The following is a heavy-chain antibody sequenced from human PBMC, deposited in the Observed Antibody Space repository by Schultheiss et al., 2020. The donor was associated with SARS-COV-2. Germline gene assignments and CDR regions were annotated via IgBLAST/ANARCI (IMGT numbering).Heavy chain of an antibody. D-gene: IGHD1-26*01. Sequence: SETLSLTCAVYGGSFSGYYWSWIRQPPGKGLEWIGYIYYSGSTYYNPSLKSRVTISVDTSKSQVSLNLNSVTAADAAVYYCARGSRIGIVGPADSWGQGTVVTVSS. V-gene: IGHV4-34*11. CDR1: GGSFSGYY. J-gene: IGHJ4*02. CDR3: ARGSRIGIVGPADS. CDR2: IYYSGST.